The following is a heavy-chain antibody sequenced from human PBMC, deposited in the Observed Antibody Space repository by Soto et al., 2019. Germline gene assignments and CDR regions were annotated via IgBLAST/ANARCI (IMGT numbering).Heavy chain of an antibody. D-gene: IGHD6-13*01. V-gene: IGHV1-69*01. CDR1: EGTFNSYA. CDR2: IIPYYNTL. CDR3: ASGASRWYPYFFDS. J-gene: IGHJ4*02. Sequence: QAQVVQSGAEVRKPGSSVKLSCKASEGTFNSYAIAWVRQAPGQGLEWMGGIIPYYNTLNYAQKFQDRVTITADDSTNTVYIELSSLRSADTTVYFCASGASRWYPYFFDSWAQGTLVTVSS.